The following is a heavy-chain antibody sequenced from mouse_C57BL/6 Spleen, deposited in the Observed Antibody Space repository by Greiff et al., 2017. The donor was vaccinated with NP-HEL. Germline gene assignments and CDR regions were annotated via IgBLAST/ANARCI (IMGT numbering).Heavy chain of an antibody. J-gene: IGHJ2*01. CDR1: GYTFTDYE. CDR3: TRSLLWGFDY. CDR2: IDPETGGT. V-gene: IGHV1-15*01. D-gene: IGHD2-1*01. Sequence: VQLQQSGAELVRPGASVTLTCKASGYTFTDYEMHWVKQTPVHGLEWIGAIDPETGGTAYNQKFKGKAILTADKSSSTAYMELRSLTSEDSAVYYCTRSLLWGFDYWGQGTTLTVSS.